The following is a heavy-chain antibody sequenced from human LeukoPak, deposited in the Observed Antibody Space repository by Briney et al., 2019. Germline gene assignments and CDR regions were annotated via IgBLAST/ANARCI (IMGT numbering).Heavy chain of an antibody. CDR2: IYPGDSDT. CDR3: ARWAGDSSGYYYVAALD. CDR1: GYSFTSYR. Sequence: GESLKISCKGSGYSFTSYRIGWVRQMPGKGLEWMGIIYPGDSDTRYSPSFQGQVTISADKSISTAYLQWSSLKASDTAMYYCARWAGDSSGYYYVAALDWGQGTLVTVSS. D-gene: IGHD3-22*01. V-gene: IGHV5-51*01. J-gene: IGHJ4*02.